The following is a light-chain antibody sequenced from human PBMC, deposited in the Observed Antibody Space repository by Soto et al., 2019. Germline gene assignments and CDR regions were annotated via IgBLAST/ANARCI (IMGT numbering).Light chain of an antibody. Sequence: DLQMTPSPSSLSASVGDRVTITCRASQSISSYLNWYQQKPGKAPKVLSYAASSLQSGVPSRFSGSGSGTDFTLTISSLQPEDFATYYCQHSYSTPYTFGQGTKLEIK. CDR2: AAS. J-gene: IGKJ2*01. CDR1: QSISSY. CDR3: QHSYSTPYT. V-gene: IGKV1-39*01.